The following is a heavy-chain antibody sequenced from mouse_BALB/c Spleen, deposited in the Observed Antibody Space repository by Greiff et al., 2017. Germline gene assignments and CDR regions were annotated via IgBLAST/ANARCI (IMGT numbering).Heavy chain of an antibody. CDR2: IDPANGNT. Sequence: EVQLQESGAELVKPGASVKLSCTASGFNIKDTYMHWVKQRPEQGLEWIGRIDPANGNTKYDPKFQGKATITADTSSNTAYLQLSSLTSEDTAVYYCANDGYYDAMDYWGQGTSVTVSS. J-gene: IGHJ4*01. CDR1: GFNIKDTY. V-gene: IGHV14-3*02. D-gene: IGHD2-3*01. CDR3: ANDGYYDAMDY.